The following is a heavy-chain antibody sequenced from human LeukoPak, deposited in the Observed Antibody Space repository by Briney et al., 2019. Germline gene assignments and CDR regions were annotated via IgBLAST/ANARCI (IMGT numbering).Heavy chain of an antibody. D-gene: IGHD2-21*02. J-gene: IGHJ3*01. CDR3: VRVSTASGGAFDV. V-gene: IGHV4-59*13. CDR1: GGSISSDY. CDR2: LSLGEVA. Sequence: PSETLSLTCTISGGSISSDYWSWIRQPPGKGLEWIGYLSLGEVAFYNPSLESRLTTSADTSKNQFSLNLTSVTAADTAMYYCVRVSTASGGAFDVWGQGTMVTVSS.